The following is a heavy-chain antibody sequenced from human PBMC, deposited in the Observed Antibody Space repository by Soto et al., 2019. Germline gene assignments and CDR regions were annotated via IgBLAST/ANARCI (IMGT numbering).Heavy chain of an antibody. CDR2: IKSKTDGGTT. CDR3: TTDRHYSPVGC. Sequence: EVHLLESGGGLVKPGGSLRLSCAASGFTFSNAWMSWVRQAPGKGLEWVGRIKSKTDGGTTDYAAPVKGRFTISRDDSKDPLYLQMNSLKTEDTAVDYCTTDRHYSPVGCWGQGTLVTVSS. CDR1: GFTFSNAW. D-gene: IGHD4-4*01. J-gene: IGHJ4*02. V-gene: IGHV3-15*01.